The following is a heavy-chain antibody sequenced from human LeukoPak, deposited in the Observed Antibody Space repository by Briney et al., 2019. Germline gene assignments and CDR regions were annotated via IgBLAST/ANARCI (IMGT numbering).Heavy chain of an antibody. CDR1: GFTFSSYS. CDR2: ISSSSSYI. D-gene: IGHD5-18*01. CDR3: ARSGYDYYYYYGMDV. Sequence: GGSLRLSCAASGFTFSSYSMNWVRQAPGKGLEWVSSISSSSSYIYYPDSVKGRFTISSDNAKNSLYLQMNSLRAEDTAVYYCARSGYDYYYYYGMDVWGQGTTVTVSS. V-gene: IGHV3-21*01. J-gene: IGHJ6*02.